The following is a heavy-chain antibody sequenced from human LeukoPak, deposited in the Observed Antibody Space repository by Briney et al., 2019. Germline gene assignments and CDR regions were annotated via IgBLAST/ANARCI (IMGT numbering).Heavy chain of an antibody. J-gene: IGHJ5*02. CDR3: ARDHGFMAP. D-gene: IGHD4-17*01. CDR1: GDSVSSNSAA. CDR2: TYYRSKWYY. V-gene: IGHV6-1*01. Sequence: SQTLSLTCAISGDSVSSNSAAWNWIRRSPWRGLEWLGRTYYRSKWYYDYALSVKSRMTIYPDTSKNQLSLQLSSVTPEDTAVYYCARDHGFMAPWGQGTLVIVSS.